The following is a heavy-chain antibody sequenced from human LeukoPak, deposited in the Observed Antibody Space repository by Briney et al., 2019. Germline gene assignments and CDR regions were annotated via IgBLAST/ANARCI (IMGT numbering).Heavy chain of an antibody. Sequence: GGSLRLSCAASGFTFSNYGMSWVRQAPGKGLEWVSAISGSGGSTYYAYSVKGRFTISRDNSKNTLYLQMNSLRAEDTAVYYCAKDQSRVGELTTADYWGQGTLVTVSS. J-gene: IGHJ4*02. V-gene: IGHV3-23*01. CDR1: GFTFSNYG. CDR2: ISGSGGST. CDR3: AKDQSRVGELTTADY. D-gene: IGHD3-10*01.